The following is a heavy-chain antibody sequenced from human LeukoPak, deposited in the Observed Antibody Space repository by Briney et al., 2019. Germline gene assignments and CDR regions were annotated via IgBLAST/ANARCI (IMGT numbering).Heavy chain of an antibody. J-gene: IGHJ3*02. CDR2: ISSSSSYI. D-gene: IGHD3-22*01. CDR1: GFTFSSYS. CDR3: ARDPHYYDSSGSAFDI. Sequence: GGSLRLSCAASGFTFSSYSMNWVRQAPGKGLEWVSSISSSSSYIYYADSVKGRFTISRDNAKNSLYLQMNSLRAEDTAVYYCARDPHYYDSSGSAFDIWGQGTMVTVSS. V-gene: IGHV3-21*01.